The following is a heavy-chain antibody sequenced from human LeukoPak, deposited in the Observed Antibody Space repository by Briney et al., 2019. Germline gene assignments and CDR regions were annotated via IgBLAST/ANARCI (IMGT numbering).Heavy chain of an antibody. V-gene: IGHV1-69*01. J-gene: IGHJ4*02. Sequence: GASVKVSCKASGGTFSSYAISWVRQAPGQGLEWMGGIIPIFGTANYAQKFQGRVTITADESTSTAYMELSSLRSEDTAVYYCARVSRGGYCSGGSCYYFDYWGQGTLVTVPS. CDR2: IIPIFGTA. CDR3: ARVSRGGYCSGGSCYYFDY. D-gene: IGHD2-15*01. CDR1: GGTFSSYA.